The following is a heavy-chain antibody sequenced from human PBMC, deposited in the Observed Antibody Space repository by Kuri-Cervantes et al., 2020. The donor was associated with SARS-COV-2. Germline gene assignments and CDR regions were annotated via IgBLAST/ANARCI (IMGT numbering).Heavy chain of an antibody. V-gene: IGHV4-34*01. Sequence: ESLKISCAASGFTFSSYSMNWVRQAPGKGLEWIGEINHSGSANYSPSLKSRVTISVDTSKNQFSLKLSSVTAADTAVYYCARLQRVVVPAASFDYWGQGTLVTVSS. J-gene: IGHJ4*02. CDR1: GFTFSSYS. CDR3: ARLQRVVVPAASFDY. D-gene: IGHD2-2*01. CDR2: INHSGSA.